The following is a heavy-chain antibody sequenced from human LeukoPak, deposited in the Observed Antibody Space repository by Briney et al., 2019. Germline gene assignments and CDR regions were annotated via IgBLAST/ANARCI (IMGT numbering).Heavy chain of an antibody. D-gene: IGHD1-26*01. J-gene: IGHJ4*02. V-gene: IGHV3-15*01. CDR3: AKDQAHSGSYYGYFDY. CDR1: GFTFSNAW. Sequence: GGSLRLSCAASGFTFSNAWMSWVRQAPGKGLEWVGRIKSKTDGGTTDYAAPVKGRFTISRDNSKNTLYLQMNSLRAEDTAVYYCAKDQAHSGSYYGYFDYWGQGTLVTVSS. CDR2: IKSKTDGGTT.